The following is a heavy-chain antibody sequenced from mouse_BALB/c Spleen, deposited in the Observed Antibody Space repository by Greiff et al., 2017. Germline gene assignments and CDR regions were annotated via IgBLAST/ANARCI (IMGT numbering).Heavy chain of an antibody. J-gene: IGHJ2*01. CDR3: ARSSGFTPVVDYFDY. V-gene: IGHV5-17*02. Sequence: EVMLVESGGGLVQPGGSRKLSCAASGFTFSSYGMHWVRQTPEKGLEWVAYISSGSSTIYYADTVKGRFTISRDKPKNTLYLQMTSLRSEDTAMYYCARSSGFTPVVDYFDYWGQGTTLTVSS. CDR2: ISSGSSTI. CDR1: GFTFSSYG. D-gene: IGHD1-1*01.